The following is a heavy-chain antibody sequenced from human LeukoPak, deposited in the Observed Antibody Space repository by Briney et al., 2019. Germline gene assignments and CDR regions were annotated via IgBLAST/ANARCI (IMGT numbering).Heavy chain of an antibody. CDR2: ISWNSGSI. CDR1: GFTFDDYA. D-gene: IGHD3-16*02. J-gene: IGHJ3*02. V-gene: IGHV3-9*01. CDR3: AKENDVTFGGVIGGIGAFDI. Sequence: PGGSLRLSCAASGFTFDDYAMHWVRQAPGKGLEWVSGISWNSGSIGYADSVKGRFTISRDNAKNSLYLQMNSLRAEDTALYYCAKENDVTFGGVIGGIGAFDIWGQGTMVTVSS.